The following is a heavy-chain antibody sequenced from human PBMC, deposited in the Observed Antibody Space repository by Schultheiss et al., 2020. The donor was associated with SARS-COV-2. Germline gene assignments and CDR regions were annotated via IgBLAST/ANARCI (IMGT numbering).Heavy chain of an antibody. CDR3: ARDIRVWTLDY. D-gene: IGHD3/OR15-3a*01. CDR1: GFTFSSYS. V-gene: IGHV3-21*01. J-gene: IGHJ4*02. Sequence: GGSLKLSCAASGFTFSSYSMNWVRQAPGKGLEWVSSISSSSSYIYYADSVKGRFTISRDNAKNSLYLQMNSLRAEDTAVYYCARDIRVWTLDYWGQGTLVTVSS. CDR2: ISSSSSYI.